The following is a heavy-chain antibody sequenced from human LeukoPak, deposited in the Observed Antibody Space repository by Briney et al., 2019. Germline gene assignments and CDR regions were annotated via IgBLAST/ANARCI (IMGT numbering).Heavy chain of an antibody. CDR3: AKGQGSGSYPFDY. CDR2: ISATAT. Sequence: GGSLRLSCAASGFTFGSYAMSWVRQAPGKGLEWVSVISATATYYADSVKGRLTISRDTSRNTLYLQMNSLRADDTAVYYCAKGQGSGSYPFDYWGQGTLVTVSS. J-gene: IGHJ4*02. D-gene: IGHD3-16*02. CDR1: GFTFGSYA. V-gene: IGHV3-23*01.